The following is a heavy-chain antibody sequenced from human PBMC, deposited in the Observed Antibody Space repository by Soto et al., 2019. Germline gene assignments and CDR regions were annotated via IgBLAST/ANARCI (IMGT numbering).Heavy chain of an antibody. CDR2: ISSSSSYI. V-gene: IGHV3-21*01. J-gene: IGHJ4*02. CDR3: ARAYCSGGSCYPFDY. CDR1: GFTFSSYS. D-gene: IGHD2-15*01. Sequence: GGSLRLSCAASGFTFSSYSINWVRQAPGKGLEWVSSISSSSSYIYYADSVKGRFTISRDNAKNSLYLQMNSLRAEDTAVYYCARAYCSGGSCYPFDYWGQGTPGTVSS.